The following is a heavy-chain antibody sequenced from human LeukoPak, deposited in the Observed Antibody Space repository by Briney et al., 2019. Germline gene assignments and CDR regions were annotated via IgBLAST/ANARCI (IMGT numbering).Heavy chain of an antibody. Sequence: GGSLRLSCAASGFTFSDYYMSWIRQAPGKGLEWVSYISSSGSTIYYADSAKGRFTISRDNAKNSLYLQMNSLRAEDTAVYYCATEGRYYYDSSGTDYWGQGTLVTVSS. CDR1: GFTFSDYY. CDR3: ATEGRYYYDSSGTDY. V-gene: IGHV3-11*01. CDR2: ISSSGSTI. D-gene: IGHD3-22*01. J-gene: IGHJ4*02.